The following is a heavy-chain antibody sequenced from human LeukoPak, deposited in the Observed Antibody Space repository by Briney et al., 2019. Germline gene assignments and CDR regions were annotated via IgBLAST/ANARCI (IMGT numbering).Heavy chain of an antibody. D-gene: IGHD6-6*01. J-gene: IGHJ4*02. CDR1: GGSIRTYY. CDR2: IHTSGST. CDR3: AREGLMTARPFVSIDY. Sequence: PSETLSLTCTVSGGSIRTYYWSWIRQPAGKALEWIWRIHTSGSTDYNPSLESRVSMSVDTSKNQFSLKLRSVTAADTAVYYCAREGLMTARPFVSIDYWGQGTLVTVSS. V-gene: IGHV4-4*07.